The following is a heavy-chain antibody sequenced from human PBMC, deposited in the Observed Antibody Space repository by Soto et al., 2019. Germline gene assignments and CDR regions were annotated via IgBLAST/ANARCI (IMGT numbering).Heavy chain of an antibody. J-gene: IGHJ4*02. Sequence: SVKVSFKGSGGTFSSYAISWVRQAPGQGLEWMGGIIPIFGTANYAQKFQGRVTITADESTSTAYMELSSLRSEDTAVYYCASALSSGRNDYWGQGTLVTVSS. CDR2: IIPIFGTA. D-gene: IGHD3-10*01. CDR3: ASALSSGRNDY. CDR1: GGTFSSYA. V-gene: IGHV1-69*13.